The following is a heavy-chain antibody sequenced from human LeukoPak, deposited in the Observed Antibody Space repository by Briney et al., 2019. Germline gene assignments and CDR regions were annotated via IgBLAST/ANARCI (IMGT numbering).Heavy chain of an antibody. CDR3: ARDREGLVPGELRQLDY. Sequence: GASVKVSCKASGYTFTSYGISWVRQAPGQGLEWMGWISAYNGNTNYAQKLQGRVTMTTDTSTSTAYMELRSLRSDDTAVYYCARDREGLVPGELRQLDYWAREPWSPSPQ. V-gene: IGHV1-18*01. J-gene: IGHJ4*02. CDR1: GYTFTSYG. D-gene: IGHD1-26*01. CDR2: ISAYNGNT.